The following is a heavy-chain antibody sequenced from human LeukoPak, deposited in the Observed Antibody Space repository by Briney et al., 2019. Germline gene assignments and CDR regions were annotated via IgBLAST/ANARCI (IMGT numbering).Heavy chain of an antibody. J-gene: IGHJ3*02. V-gene: IGHV3-9*03. Sequence: GGSPRLSCAASGFTFDDYAMHWVRQAPGKGLEWVSGISWNSGSIGYADSVKGRFTISRDNAKNSLYLQMNSLRAEDMALYYCAKSLGEEPHDAFDIWGQGTTVTVSS. D-gene: IGHD3-10*01. CDR1: GFTFDDYA. CDR2: ISWNSGSI. CDR3: AKSLGEEPHDAFDI.